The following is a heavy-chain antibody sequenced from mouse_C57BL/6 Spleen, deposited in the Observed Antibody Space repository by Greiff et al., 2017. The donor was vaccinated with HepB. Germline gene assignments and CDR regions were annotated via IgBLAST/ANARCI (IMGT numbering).Heavy chain of an antibody. CDR1: GYTFTSYW. V-gene: IGHV1-50*01. J-gene: IGHJ1*03. Sequence: VQLQQSGAELVKPGASVKLSCKASGYTFTSYWMQWVKQRPGQGLEWIGEIDPSDSYTNYNQKFKGKATLTVDTSSSTAYMQLSSLTSEDSAVYYCAREGGNLRYFDVWGTGTTVTVSS. D-gene: IGHD2-1*01. CDR3: AREGGNLRYFDV. CDR2: IDPSDSYT.